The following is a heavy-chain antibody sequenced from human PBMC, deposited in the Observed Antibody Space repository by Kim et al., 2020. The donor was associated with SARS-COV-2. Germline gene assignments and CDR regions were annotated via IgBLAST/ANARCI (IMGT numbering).Heavy chain of an antibody. Sequence: PNSGNTGYAQKFKGRVTMTRNTSISTAYMELSSLRSEDTAVYYCARRMDVWGQGTTVTVSS. CDR2: PNSGNT. CDR3: ARRMDV. J-gene: IGHJ6*02. V-gene: IGHV1-8*01.